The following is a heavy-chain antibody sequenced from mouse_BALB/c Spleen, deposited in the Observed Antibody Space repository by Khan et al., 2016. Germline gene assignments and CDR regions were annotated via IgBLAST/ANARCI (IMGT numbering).Heavy chain of an antibody. D-gene: IGHD2-3*01. CDR2: IDPANGNT. CDR3: ARLGDDYYWFIY. J-gene: IGHJ3*01. Sequence: EVQLQESGAELVKPGASVKLSCTATGFNIKDTYIHWVKQRPEQGLDWIGRIDPANGNTKYDPKFQGQATVTADTSSNTAYLQFRSLTSEDTAVXYCARLGDDYYWFIYWGQGTLVTVSA. CDR1: GFNIKDTY. V-gene: IGHV14-3*02.